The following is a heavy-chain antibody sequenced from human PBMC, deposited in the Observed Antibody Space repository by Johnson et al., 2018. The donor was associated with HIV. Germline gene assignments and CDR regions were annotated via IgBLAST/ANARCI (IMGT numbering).Heavy chain of an antibody. CDR3: ARTTRYFDCDAFDI. J-gene: IGHJ3*02. D-gene: IGHD3-9*01. V-gene: IGHV3-20*04. Sequence: QLVESGGGVVRPGGSLRLSCAASGFTFDDYGMSWVRQAPGTGLEWVSGINWNGGSTGYADSVKGRFTISRDNAKNSLYLQMNSLRAEDTALSYCARTTRYFDCDAFDIWGRGTMVTVSS. CDR1: GFTFDDYG. CDR2: INWNGGST.